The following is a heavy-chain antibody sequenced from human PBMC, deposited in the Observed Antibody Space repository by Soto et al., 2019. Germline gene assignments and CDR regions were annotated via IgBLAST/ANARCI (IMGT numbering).Heavy chain of an antibody. CDR1: VGSISSGGYY. CDR2: IYYSGST. D-gene: IGHD2-15*01. Sequence: QVQLQESGPGLVKPSQTLSLTCTVSVGSISSGGYYWSWIRQHPGKGLEWIGYIYYSGSTYYNPSLKSRVTISVDTSKNQFSLKLSSVTAADTAVYYCAGSSRGVVAATPDYWGQGTLVTVSS. CDR3: AGSSRGVVAATPDY. J-gene: IGHJ4*02. V-gene: IGHV4-31*03.